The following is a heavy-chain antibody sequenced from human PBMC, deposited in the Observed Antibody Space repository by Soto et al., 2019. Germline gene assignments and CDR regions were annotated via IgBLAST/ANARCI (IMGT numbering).Heavy chain of an antibody. CDR1: GGSISSYY. CDR2: IYYSGST. CDR3: ARLDTFGGVIAPDAFDI. V-gene: IGHV4-59*08. J-gene: IGHJ3*02. Sequence: SETLSLTCTVSGGSISSYYWSWIRQPPGKGLEWIGYIYYSGSTNYNPSLKSRVTISVDTSKNQFSLKLSSVTAADTAVYYCARLDTFGGVIAPDAFDIWGQGTMVTVSS. D-gene: IGHD3-16*02.